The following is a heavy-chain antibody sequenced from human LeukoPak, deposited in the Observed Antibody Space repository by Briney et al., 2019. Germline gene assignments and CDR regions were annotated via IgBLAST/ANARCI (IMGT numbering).Heavy chain of an antibody. CDR2: IYYSGST. V-gene: IGHV4-39*07. J-gene: IGHJ5*02. CDR1: GSSISSSSYY. CDR3: ARDPAIVVVPAAIGGGWFDP. Sequence: SETLSLTCTVSGSSISSSSYYWGWIRQPPGKGLEWIGSIYYSGSTYYNPSLKSRVTISVDTSKNQFSLKLSSVTAADTAVYYCARDPAIVVVPAAIGGGWFDPWGQGTLVTVSS. D-gene: IGHD2-2*01.